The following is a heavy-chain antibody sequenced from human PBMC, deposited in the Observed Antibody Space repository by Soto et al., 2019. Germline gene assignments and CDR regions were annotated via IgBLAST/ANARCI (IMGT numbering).Heavy chain of an antibody. J-gene: IGHJ5*02. CDR3: ARDESAFDLIWWFDP. CDR1: GYTFTSHW. D-gene: IGHD3-3*02. CDR2: INPTGEKK. Sequence: QAQLAQSGAEMKKPGASVKISCKASGYTFTSHWMHWVRQVPGQGLEWIGVINPTGEKKSYARRRQGRLTLTTDTSTNTVYMELSSLRSDDTAIYYCARDESAFDLIWWFDPWGPGTLVTVSS. V-gene: IGHV1-46*01.